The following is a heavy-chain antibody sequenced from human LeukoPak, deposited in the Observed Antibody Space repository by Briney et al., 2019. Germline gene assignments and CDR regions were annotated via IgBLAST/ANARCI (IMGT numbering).Heavy chain of an antibody. Sequence: GGSLRLSCGASRFTFSSYGMHWVRQAPGKGLEWVAVLSYDGSNIYYADSVKGRFTISRDSSKKTLYLQMNSLRAEDTAVYYCARYRVQYYYDSSGYPDAFDIWGQGTMVTVSS. CDR1: RFTFSSYG. CDR2: LSYDGSNI. J-gene: IGHJ3*02. CDR3: ARYRVQYYYDSSGYPDAFDI. V-gene: IGHV3-30*03. D-gene: IGHD3-22*01.